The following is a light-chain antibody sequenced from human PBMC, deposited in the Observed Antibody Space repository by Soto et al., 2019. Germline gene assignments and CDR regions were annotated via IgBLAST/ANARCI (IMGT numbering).Light chain of an antibody. CDR1: SSDVGGYDY. V-gene: IGLV2-8*01. CDR3: SSYTGGNPSYV. J-gene: IGLJ1*01. CDR2: EVT. Sequence: QSVLTQPPSASGSPGQSVTISCTGTSSDVGGYDYVSWYQQHPGKPPKLMIYEVTIRPSGVSDRFSGSKSGNTASLTVSGLQAEDEADYYCSSYTGGNPSYVFGTGTKVTVL.